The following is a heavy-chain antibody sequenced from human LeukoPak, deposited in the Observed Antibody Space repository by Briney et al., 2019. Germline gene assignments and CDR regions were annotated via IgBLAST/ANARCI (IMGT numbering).Heavy chain of an antibody. CDR2: ISDTGTSI. D-gene: IGHD6-19*01. CDR3: ARLKAGY. Sequence: GGSLRLSCAASGFTFSDYYMSWLREAPGKGLEWVVYISDTGTSIYYADSVKGRFTISRDNANDSLYLQMNSLRAEDTAVYYCARLKAGYWGQGTAVTVSS. V-gene: IGHV3-11*01. CDR1: GFTFSDYY. J-gene: IGHJ4*02.